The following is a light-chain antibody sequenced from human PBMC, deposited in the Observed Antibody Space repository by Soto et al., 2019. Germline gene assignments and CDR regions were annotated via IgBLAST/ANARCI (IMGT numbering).Light chain of an antibody. CDR3: SSYTSSSPLV. CDR2: DVS. J-gene: IGLJ2*01. Sequence: QSALTQPASVSGSPGQSITISCTGTSSDVGAYNYVSWYQQHPGNAPKLMIYDVSNRPSGVSNRFSGSKSGNTASLTISGLQAEDEAAYYCSSYTSSSPLVFGGGTTVTVL. CDR1: SSDVGAYNY. V-gene: IGLV2-14*03.